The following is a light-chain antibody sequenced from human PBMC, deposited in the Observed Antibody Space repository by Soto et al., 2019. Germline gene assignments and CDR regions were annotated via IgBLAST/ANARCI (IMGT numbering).Light chain of an antibody. CDR1: SSDVGGYNY. V-gene: IGLV2-11*01. J-gene: IGLJ1*01. Sequence: QSALTQPRSVSGSPGQSVTISCTGTSSDVGGYNYVSWYQQHPGKAPKLMIYDVSKRPSGVPDRFSGSKSGNTASLTISGLQAEDEADYYCCSYAGSYPSSYVFGTGTKVTVL. CDR3: CSYAGSYPSSYV. CDR2: DVS.